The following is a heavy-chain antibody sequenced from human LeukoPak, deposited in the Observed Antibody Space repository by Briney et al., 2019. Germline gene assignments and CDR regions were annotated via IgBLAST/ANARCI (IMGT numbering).Heavy chain of an antibody. CDR1: GFTFSSYS. CDR3: ARCRTHDAFDI. J-gene: IGHJ3*02. V-gene: IGHV3-21*01. Sequence: PGGSLRLSCAASGFTFSSYSMTWVRQALGKGLEWVSSISSSSSYIYYADSVKGRFTISRDNAKNSLYLQMNSLRAEDTAVYYCARCRTHDAFDIWGQGTMVTVSS. CDR2: ISSSSSYI.